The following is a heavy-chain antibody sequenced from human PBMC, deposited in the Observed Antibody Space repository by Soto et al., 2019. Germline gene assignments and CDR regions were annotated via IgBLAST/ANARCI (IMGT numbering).Heavy chain of an antibody. CDR1: GGSIISSSYY. Sequence: SETLSLTCTVSGGSIISSSYYWGLIRQPPGKGLEWIGSIYYSGSTYYNPSLKSRVTISVDTSKNQFSLKLSSVTAADTAVYYCIAAAGTNWFDPWGQGTLVTVSS. J-gene: IGHJ5*02. D-gene: IGHD6-13*01. V-gene: IGHV4-39*01. CDR3: IAAAGTNWFDP. CDR2: IYYSGST.